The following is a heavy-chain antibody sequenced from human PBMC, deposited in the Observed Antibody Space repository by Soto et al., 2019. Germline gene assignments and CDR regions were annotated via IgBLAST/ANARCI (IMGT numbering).Heavy chain of an antibody. Sequence: VQLQESGPGLVKPSQTLSLTCTVSGDSITSGDYYWSWIRQPPGKGLEWIGYIYYSGNTNYNPSLKSRVIMSVDTSKNQFSLKLTSVTAADTAVYYCASFVGLLWGGVSPAEPWGSYYFDNWGQGTLVTVSS. V-gene: IGHV4-30-4*01. CDR3: ASFVGLLWGGVSPAEPWGSYYFDN. CDR1: GDSITSGDYY. D-gene: IGHD2-8*01. J-gene: IGHJ4*02. CDR2: IYYSGNT.